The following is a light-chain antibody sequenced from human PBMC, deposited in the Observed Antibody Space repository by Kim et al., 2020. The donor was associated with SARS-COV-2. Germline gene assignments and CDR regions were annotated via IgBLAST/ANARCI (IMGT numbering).Light chain of an antibody. CDR2: EDD. J-gene: IGLJ2*01. Sequence: NFMLTQPHSVSESPGKTVTISCTRSSGNIASTYVQWSQQRPGSAPTTVIYEDDQRPSGVPDRFSGSIDSSSNFASLTISGLKTEDEADYYCQSYDSRTWTVVFGGGTQLKVL. CDR1: SGNIASTY. V-gene: IGLV6-57*03. CDR3: QSYDSRTWTVV.